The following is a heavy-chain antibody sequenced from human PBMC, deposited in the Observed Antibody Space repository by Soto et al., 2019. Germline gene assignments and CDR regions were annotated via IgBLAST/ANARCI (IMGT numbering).Heavy chain of an antibody. CDR2: MTPNSGNT. CDR3: ARGDPYYYDSSGYPGNGFDI. J-gene: IGHJ3*02. V-gene: IGHV1-8*01. D-gene: IGHD3-22*01. CDR1: GYTFTSYD. Sequence: ASVKVSCKASGYTFTSYDINWVRQATGQGLEWMGRMTPNSGNTGYAQKFQGRVTMTRNTSISTAYMELSSLRSGDTAVYYCARGDPYYYDSSGYPGNGFDIWGQGTMVTVSS.